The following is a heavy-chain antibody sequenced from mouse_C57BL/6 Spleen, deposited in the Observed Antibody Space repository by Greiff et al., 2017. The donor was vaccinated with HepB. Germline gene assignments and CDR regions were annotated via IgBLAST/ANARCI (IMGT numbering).Heavy chain of an antibody. J-gene: IGHJ1*03. CDR3: ARPLHYYGSSWDDYWYFDV. CDR2: INPSTGGT. CDR1: GYSFTGYY. D-gene: IGHD1-1*01. Sequence: DVKLQESGPELVKPGASVKISCKASGYSFTGYYMNWVKQSPEKSLEWIGEINPSTGGTTYNQKFKAKATLTVDTSSSTAYMQLKSLTSEDSAVSYCARPLHYYGSSWDDYWYFDVWGTGTTVTVAA. V-gene: IGHV1-42*01.